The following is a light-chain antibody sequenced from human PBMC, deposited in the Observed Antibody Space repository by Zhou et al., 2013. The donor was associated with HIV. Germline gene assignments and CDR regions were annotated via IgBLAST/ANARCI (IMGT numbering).Light chain of an antibody. CDR3: QQSYNTPRT. CDR1: QGINTW. Sequence: DIQMTQSPPSVSASVGDRVTITCRASQGINTWLNWYQQKPGKVPEVVIYGASKLQSGVPSRFSGSGSGTDFTLTISSLQPEDFATYYCQQSYNTPRTFGQGTRVDIK. V-gene: IGKV1-39*01. J-gene: IGKJ1*01. CDR2: GAS.